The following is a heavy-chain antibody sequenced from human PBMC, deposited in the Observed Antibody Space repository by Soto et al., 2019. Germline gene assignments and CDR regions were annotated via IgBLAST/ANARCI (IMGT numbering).Heavy chain of an antibody. CDR3: ARDGYSAGFDI. CDR2: IKQDGSEK. V-gene: IGHV3-7*01. Sequence: EVQLVESGGGLVQPGGSLRLSCAASGFTFSVYYMSWARQRPGKGLEWVANIKQDGSEKYYLDSVKGRFTISRDNVKNSLSLQMSSLRADDTAVYYCARDGYSAGFDIWGQGTMVTVFS. CDR1: GFTFSVYY. J-gene: IGHJ3*02. D-gene: IGHD5-18*01.